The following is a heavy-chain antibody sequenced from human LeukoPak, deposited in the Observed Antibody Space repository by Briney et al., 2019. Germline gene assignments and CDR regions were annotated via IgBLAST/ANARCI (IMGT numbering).Heavy chain of an antibody. CDR2: ISNSGLTI. V-gene: IGHV3-11*01. CDR1: GFTFSGYY. J-gene: IGHJ3*02. CDR3: ARDPSFLKVAMDDDGFDI. D-gene: IGHD6-19*01. Sequence: GGSLRLSCAASGFTFSGYYMSWIRQAPGKGLEWLSYISNSGLTIHYADSVKGRFTISRDNATNTLSLQMNSLRAEDTAVYYCARDPSFLKVAMDDDGFDIWGQGTMVTVSS.